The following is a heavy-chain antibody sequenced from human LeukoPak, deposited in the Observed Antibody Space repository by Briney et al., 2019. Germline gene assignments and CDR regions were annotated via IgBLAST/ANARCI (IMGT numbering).Heavy chain of an antibody. Sequence: GGSLRLSCAASGFTFSNAWMTWVRQAPGKGLEWVGRIKSKTDGGTTDDAAPAKGRFTISRDDSKNTLYLQMNSLKTEDTAVYYCTTELRYSSGWLNWYFDLWGRGTLVTVSS. CDR3: TTELRYSSGWLNWYFDL. CDR2: IKSKTDGGTT. V-gene: IGHV3-15*01. D-gene: IGHD6-19*01. J-gene: IGHJ2*01. CDR1: GFTFSNAW.